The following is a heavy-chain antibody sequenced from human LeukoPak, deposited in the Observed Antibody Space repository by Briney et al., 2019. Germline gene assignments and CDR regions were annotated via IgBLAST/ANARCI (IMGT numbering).Heavy chain of an antibody. CDR1: GFTFSNFD. V-gene: IGHV3-48*03. CDR2: IDSSGTVR. D-gene: IGHD3-16*02. J-gene: IGHJ4*02. CDR3: ARETRGGTYRYNFLDY. Sequence: PGGSLRLSCAASGFTFSNFDMTWVRQAPGKGLEWLSYIDSSGTVRYYADSVNRRFTISRDNAKNSLHLQMGSLRAEDTAVYYWARETRGGTYRYNFLDYWGLGTLVTVSS.